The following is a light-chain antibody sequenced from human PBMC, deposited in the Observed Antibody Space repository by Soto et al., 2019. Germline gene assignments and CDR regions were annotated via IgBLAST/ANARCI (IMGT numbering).Light chain of an antibody. CDR2: EAT. V-gene: IGLV2-23*01. CDR1: SRDVGSYNL. Sequence: QSVLTQPASVSGSPGQSITISCTGTSRDVGSYNLVSWYQQHPGKAPKLMIYEATNRPSGVSNRFSGSKSGNTASLTISGLQAEDEAHYYCSSYAGRVVFGGGTKLTVL. CDR3: SSYAGRVV. J-gene: IGLJ2*01.